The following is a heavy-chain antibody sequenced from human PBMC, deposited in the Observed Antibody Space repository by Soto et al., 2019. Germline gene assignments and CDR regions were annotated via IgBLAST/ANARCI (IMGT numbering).Heavy chain of an antibody. CDR1: GDSVSSNSAA. J-gene: IGHJ4*02. V-gene: IGHV6-1*01. CDR2: TYYRSKWYK. CDR3: ARGHDGYVDN. Sequence: LSLTCVISGDSVSSNSAAWNWIRQSPSRGLEWLGRTYYRSKWYKGYAVSVKSRITINPDTSKNQFSLQLNSVTPEDTAVYYCARGHDGYVDNWGQGTLVTVSS. D-gene: IGHD3-16*01.